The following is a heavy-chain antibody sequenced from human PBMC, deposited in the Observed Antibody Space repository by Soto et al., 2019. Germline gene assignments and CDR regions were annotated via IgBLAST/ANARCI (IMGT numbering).Heavy chain of an antibody. D-gene: IGHD3-10*01. CDR2: IWSDGIMK. CDR1: GYTFSGHA. V-gene: IGHV3-33*01. J-gene: IGHJ6*02. Sequence: VQLVESGGAVVQPEKSLRVSCAASGYTFSGHAIHWIRQAPGKGLEWVAQIWSDGIMKYYSDSVKGRFTVSRDNAKHTVTLQTDSLRAEDTAVYYCASDGQKGTPYGMDVWGQGTTVTV. CDR3: ASDGQKGTPYGMDV.